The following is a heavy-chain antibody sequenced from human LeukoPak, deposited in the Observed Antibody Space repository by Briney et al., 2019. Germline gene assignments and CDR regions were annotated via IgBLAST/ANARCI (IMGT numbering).Heavy chain of an antibody. D-gene: IGHD4-23*01. CDR2: IIPIFGTA. V-gene: IGHV1-69*05. J-gene: IGHJ6*03. Sequence: GAAVKVSCKASGGTFSSYAISWGRQAPGQGLEWMGGIIPIFGTANYAQKFQGRVAITTDESTSTAYMELSSLRSEDTAVYYCARVRRIYGGNSPLYYYYMDVWGKGTTVTVSS. CDR3: ARVRRIYGGNSPLYYYYMDV. CDR1: GGTFSSYA.